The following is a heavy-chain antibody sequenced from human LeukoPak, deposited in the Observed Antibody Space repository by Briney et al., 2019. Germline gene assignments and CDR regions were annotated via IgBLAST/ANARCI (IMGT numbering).Heavy chain of an antibody. CDR3: ARGPRSVAAAGTHNWFDP. D-gene: IGHD6-13*01. CDR2: INHSGST. Sequence: SETLSLTCAVYGGSFSGYYWSWIRQPPGKGLEWIGEINHSGSTNYNPSLKSRVTISVDTSKNQSSLKLSSVTAADTAVYYCARGPRSVAAAGTHNWFDPWGQGTLVTVSS. V-gene: IGHV4-34*01. CDR1: GGSFSGYY. J-gene: IGHJ5*02.